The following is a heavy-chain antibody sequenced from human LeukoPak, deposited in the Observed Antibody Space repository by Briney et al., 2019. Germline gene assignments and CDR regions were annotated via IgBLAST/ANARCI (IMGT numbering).Heavy chain of an antibody. Sequence: GGSLRLSCAASGFTFDDYAMHWVRQAPGKGLEWVSLISWDGGSTYYADSAKGRFTISRDNSKNSLYLQMNSLRAEDTALYYCAKAPYGDYEGLDYWGQGTLVTVSS. V-gene: IGHV3-43D*04. CDR3: AKAPYGDYEGLDY. D-gene: IGHD4-17*01. CDR2: ISWDGGST. CDR1: GFTFDDYA. J-gene: IGHJ4*02.